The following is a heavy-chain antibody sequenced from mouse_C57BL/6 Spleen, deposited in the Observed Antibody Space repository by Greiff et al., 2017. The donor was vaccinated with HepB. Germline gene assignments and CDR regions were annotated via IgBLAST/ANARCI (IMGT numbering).Heavy chain of an antibody. CDR2: IYPSDSET. Sequence: QVQLQQPGAELVRPGSSVKLSCKASGYTFTSYWMDWVKQRPGQGLEWIGNIYPSDSETHYNQKFKDKATLTVDKSSRTAYMQLSSLTSEDSAVYYCARRWLPYYFDYWGQGTTLTVSS. CDR3: ARRWLPYYFDY. CDR1: GYTFTSYW. V-gene: IGHV1-61*01. D-gene: IGHD2-2*01. J-gene: IGHJ2*01.